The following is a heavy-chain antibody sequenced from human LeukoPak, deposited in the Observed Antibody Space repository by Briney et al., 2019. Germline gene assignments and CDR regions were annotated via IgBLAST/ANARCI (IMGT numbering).Heavy chain of an antibody. CDR3: ARRRKVAATGDAFDV. J-gene: IGHJ3*01. V-gene: IGHV4-59*08. CDR2: VYYSGSI. CDR1: DGSINSDY. Sequence: SETLSLTCTVSDGSINSDYWNWIRQPPGKGLEWIGYVYYSGSINYNPSLKSRVTISVDTSKTHFSLKLNSVTAADTAVYYCARRRKVAATGDAFDVWGQGTVVTVSS. D-gene: IGHD5-12*01.